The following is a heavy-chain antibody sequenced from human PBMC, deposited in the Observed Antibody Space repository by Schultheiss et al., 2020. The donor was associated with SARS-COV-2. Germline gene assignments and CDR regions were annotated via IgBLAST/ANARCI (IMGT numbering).Heavy chain of an antibody. J-gene: IGHJ5*02. CDR1: GGSFSGYY. Sequence: SETLSLTCAVYGGSFSGYYWSWIRQPPGKGLEWIGEINHSGSTNYNPSLKSRVTLSVDTSKNQFSLKLSSVTAADTAVYYCARDGIGDSSGGRGWFDPWGQGTLVTVSS. D-gene: IGHD6-19*01. V-gene: IGHV4-34*01. CDR2: INHSGST. CDR3: ARDGIGDSSGGRGWFDP.